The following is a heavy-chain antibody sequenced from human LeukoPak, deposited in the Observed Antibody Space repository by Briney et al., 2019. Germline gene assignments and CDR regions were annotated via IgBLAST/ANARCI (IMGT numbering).Heavy chain of an antibody. Sequence: SETLSLTCTVSGGSISSGDYYWRWIRQPPGKGLEWIGSIYYSGSTYYNPSLKSRVTISVDTSKNQFSLKLSSVTAADTAVYYCASGKRLIKSPSSSSTRWYFDLWGRGTLVTVSS. CDR1: GGSISSGDYY. J-gene: IGHJ2*01. CDR3: ASGKRLIKSPSSSSTRWYFDL. V-gene: IGHV4-39*01. CDR2: IYYSGST. D-gene: IGHD6-6*01.